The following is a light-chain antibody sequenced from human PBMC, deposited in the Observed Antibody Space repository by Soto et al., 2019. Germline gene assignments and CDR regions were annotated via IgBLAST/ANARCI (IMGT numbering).Light chain of an antibody. CDR3: MQATQSSWT. CDR1: QSLVHNDGNTY. J-gene: IGKJ1*01. CDR2: KVS. Sequence: DIVMTQTPLSAPGTLGQAASISGRSIQSLVHNDGNTYLSWFQQRPGQPPRLLIYKVSDRFSGVPDRFSGSGAGTDFTLTISRVEAEDVGVYYCMQATQSSWTFGQGTKVDIK. V-gene: IGKV2-24*01.